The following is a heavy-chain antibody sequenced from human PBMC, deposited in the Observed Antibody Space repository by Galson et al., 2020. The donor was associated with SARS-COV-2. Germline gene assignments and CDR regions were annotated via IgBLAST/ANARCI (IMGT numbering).Heavy chain of an antibody. V-gene: IGHV1-69*13. J-gene: IGHJ4*02. CDR1: GGTFSSYA. D-gene: IGHD3-22*01. CDR2: ILPIFGTA. Sequence: SVTVSCKASGGTFSSYAISWVRQAPGQGLEWMGGILPIFGTANYAQKLQGRVTITADESTSTAYMELSSLRSEDTAVYYCARLEGYDSSGYYQDYWGQGTLVTVSS. CDR3: ARLEGYDSSGYYQDY.